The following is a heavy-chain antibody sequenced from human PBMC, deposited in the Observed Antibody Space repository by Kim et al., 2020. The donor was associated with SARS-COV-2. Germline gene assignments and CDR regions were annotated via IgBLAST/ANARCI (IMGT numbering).Heavy chain of an antibody. Sequence: GGSLRLSCTASGFTFPDAWMSWVRQAPGKGLEWVGRIESVSDGGTIEYAAPVKGRFTISRDDSKNTLFLQMNRLTTDDTAVYYCCTPLGPMLAHDAFDIWGQGTTVTVSS. CDR3: CTPLGPMLAHDAFDI. CDR1: GFTFPDAW. D-gene: IGHD3-10*02. J-gene: IGHJ3*02. V-gene: IGHV3-15*04. CDR2: IESVSDGGTI.